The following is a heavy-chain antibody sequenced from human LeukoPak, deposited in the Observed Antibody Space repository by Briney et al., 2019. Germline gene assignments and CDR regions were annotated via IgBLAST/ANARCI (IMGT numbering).Heavy chain of an antibody. CDR2: ISSSGSTI. V-gene: IGHV3-11*04. CDR3: ARYFDWSREAYYYYYYMDV. D-gene: IGHD3-9*01. Sequence: PGGSLRLSCAASGFTFSDYYMSWIRQAPGKGLEWVSYISSSGSTIYYADSVKGRFTISRDNAKNSLYLQMNSLRAEDTAVYYCARYFDWSREAYYYYYYMDVWGKGTTVTVSS. J-gene: IGHJ6*03. CDR1: GFTFSDYY.